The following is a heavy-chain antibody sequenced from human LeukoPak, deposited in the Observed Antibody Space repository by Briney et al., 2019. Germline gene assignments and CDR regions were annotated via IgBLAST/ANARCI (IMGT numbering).Heavy chain of an antibody. CDR3: ARDQIPSGYSYGLGSSDY. D-gene: IGHD5-18*01. CDR2: ISAYNGNT. V-gene: IGHV1-18*01. J-gene: IGHJ4*02. CDR1: GYTFTSYG. Sequence: ASVKVSCKASGYTFTSYGISWVRQAPGQGLEWMGWISAYNGNTNYAQKLRGRVTMTTDTSTSTAYMELRSLRSDDTAVYYCARDQIPSGYSYGLGSSDYWGQGTLVTVSS.